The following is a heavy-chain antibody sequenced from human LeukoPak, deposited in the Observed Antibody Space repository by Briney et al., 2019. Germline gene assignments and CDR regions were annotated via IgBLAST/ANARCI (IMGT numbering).Heavy chain of an antibody. CDR2: ISSSGSTI. CDR3: ARDPYCGGDCFGVPGAFDI. CDR1: GLTFSDYY. Sequence: GGSLRLSCAASGLTFSDYYMSWIRQAPGKGLEWVSYISSSGSTIYYADSVKGRFTISRDNSKNTLYLQMNSLRTEDTAVHYCARDPYCGGDCFGVPGAFDIWGQGTMVTVSS. J-gene: IGHJ3*02. V-gene: IGHV3-11*04. D-gene: IGHD2-21*02.